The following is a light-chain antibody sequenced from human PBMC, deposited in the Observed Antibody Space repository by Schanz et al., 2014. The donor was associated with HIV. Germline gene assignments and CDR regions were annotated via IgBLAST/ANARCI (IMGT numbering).Light chain of an antibody. J-gene: IGKJ1*01. V-gene: IGKV1-5*03. CDR1: QSISNS. CDR3: QQYNTYSRT. CDR2: QAS. Sequence: DVQMTQSPSTLSASVGDRVTITCRASQSISNSLAWYQQKPGKAPKLLIYQASSLEAGVLSTFSGSGSGTEFTLTINSLQPADFATYYCQQYNTYSRTFGPGTKVEVK.